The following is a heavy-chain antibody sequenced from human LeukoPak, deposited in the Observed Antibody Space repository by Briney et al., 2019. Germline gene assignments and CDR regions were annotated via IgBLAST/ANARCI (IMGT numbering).Heavy chain of an antibody. D-gene: IGHD3-10*01. J-gene: IGHJ6*02. Sequence: GGSLGLSCAASGFTFSSYWMHWVRQAPGKGLVWVSRINSDGSSTSYADSVKGRFTISRDNAKNTLYLQMNSLRAEDTAVYYCAREAREFYYYYYYGMDVWGQGTTVTVSS. CDR2: INSDGSST. V-gene: IGHV3-74*01. CDR1: GFTFSSYW. CDR3: AREAREFYYYYYYGMDV.